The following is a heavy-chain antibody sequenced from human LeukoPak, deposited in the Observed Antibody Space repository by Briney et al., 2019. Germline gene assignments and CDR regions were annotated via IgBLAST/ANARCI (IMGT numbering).Heavy chain of an antibody. Sequence: GGSLRLSCAASGFTFTSYTMNWVRQAPGKGLEWVSDISSSGSYIDYADSVKGRFTISRDNAKNSLFLQMNSLRAEDKAVYYCARSLIADGAFDIWGQGTMVTVSS. CDR2: ISSSGSYI. V-gene: IGHV3-21*05. CDR1: GFTFTSYT. CDR3: ARSLIADGAFDI. D-gene: IGHD2-21*01. J-gene: IGHJ3*02.